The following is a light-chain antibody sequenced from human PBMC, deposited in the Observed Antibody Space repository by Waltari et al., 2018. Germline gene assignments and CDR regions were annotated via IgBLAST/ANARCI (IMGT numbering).Light chain of an antibody. Sequence: QSVLTQPPSASGTPGQRVTISCSGSSSNIGSNYVYWYQQLPGTAPKLLIYRNNQRPSGVPYRFSGSKSGTSASLAISGLRSEDEADYYCAAWDDSLSGLWVFGGGTKLTVL. CDR3: AAWDDSLSGLWV. CDR2: RNN. CDR1: SSNIGSNY. J-gene: IGLJ3*02. V-gene: IGLV1-47*01.